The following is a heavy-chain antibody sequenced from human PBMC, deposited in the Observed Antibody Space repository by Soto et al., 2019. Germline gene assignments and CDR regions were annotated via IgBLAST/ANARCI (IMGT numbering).Heavy chain of an antibody. CDR3: ARDKGDGSGSDYGY. Sequence: QVQLVQSGAEVKKPGASVKVSCKASGYTFSSYGISWVRQAPGQGLEWMGWISAYNGNTNYAQKLQGRVTMTTDTXXSTAYMDLRSLRSDDTAIYYCARDKGDGSGSDYGYWGQGTLVTVSS. D-gene: IGHD3-10*01. J-gene: IGHJ4*02. CDR1: GYTFSSYG. V-gene: IGHV1-18*01. CDR2: ISAYNGNT.